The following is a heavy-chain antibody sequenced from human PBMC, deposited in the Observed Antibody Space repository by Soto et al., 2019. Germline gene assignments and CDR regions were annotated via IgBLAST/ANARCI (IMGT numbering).Heavy chain of an antibody. CDR1: GGSISSYY. CDR2: IYYSGST. D-gene: IGHD5-18*01. Sequence: ASETLSLTCTVSGGSISSYYWSWIRQPPGKGLEWIGYIYYSGSTNYNPSLKSRVTISVDTSKNQFSLKLSSVTAADTAVYYCARDNGYSYGYTLDHWGQGTQVTVSS. V-gene: IGHV4-59*01. CDR3: ARDNGYSYGYTLDH. J-gene: IGHJ4*02.